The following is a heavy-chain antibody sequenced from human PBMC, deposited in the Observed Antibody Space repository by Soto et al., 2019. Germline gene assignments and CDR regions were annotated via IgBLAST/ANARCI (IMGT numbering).Heavy chain of an antibody. V-gene: IGHV1-3*01. CDR3: SMSEYGYSRFDY. D-gene: IGHD3-22*01. J-gene: IGHJ4*02. CDR1: GYTFTRNA. CDR2: INAGNGDT. Sequence: QVQLVQSGAEVKKPGASVKVYCKASGYTFTRNAIHWVRQAPGQRIEWIGRINAGNGDTKYSQECQGRVSITRDTTASAAYMEMSTLRSAAKAIYSCSMSEYGYSRFDYWGQGTQVTVSS.